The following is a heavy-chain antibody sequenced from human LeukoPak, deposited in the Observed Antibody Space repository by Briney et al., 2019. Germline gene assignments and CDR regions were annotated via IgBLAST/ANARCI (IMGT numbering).Heavy chain of an antibody. CDR3: ARTYSSGWYNDYDP. CDR2: ISHEGSEK. Sequence: GGSLRLSCAASGFTFSSSGMHWVRQAPGTGLEWVAFISHEGSEKYFADSVKGRFTISRDNSKNTLYLQMNSLRAEDTAVYYCARTYSSGWYNDYDPWGQGTLVTVSS. D-gene: IGHD6-19*01. V-gene: IGHV3-30*03. J-gene: IGHJ5*02. CDR1: GFTFSSSG.